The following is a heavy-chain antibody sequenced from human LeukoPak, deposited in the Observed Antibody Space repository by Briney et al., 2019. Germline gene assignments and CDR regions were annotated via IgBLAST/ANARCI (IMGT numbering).Heavy chain of an antibody. CDR2: INHSGST. D-gene: IGHD5-18*01. Sequence: PSETLSLTCAVYGGSFSGYYWSWIRQPPGKGLEWIGEINHSGSTNYNPSLKSRVTTSVDTSKNQFSLKLSSVTAADTAVYYCARTVKYSYGYSWFDYWGQGTLVTVSS. CDR3: ARTVKYSYGYSWFDY. J-gene: IGHJ4*02. V-gene: IGHV4-34*01. CDR1: GGSFSGYY.